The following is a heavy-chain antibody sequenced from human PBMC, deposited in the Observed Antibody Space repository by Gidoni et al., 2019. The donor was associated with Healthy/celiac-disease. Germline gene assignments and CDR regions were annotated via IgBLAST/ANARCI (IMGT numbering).Heavy chain of an antibody. D-gene: IGHD2-15*01. CDR3: ARVGVAATPRGYFDY. CDR1: GFTFSSYA. CDR2: ISYDGSNK. V-gene: IGHV3-30-3*01. Sequence: QVQLVESGGGVVQPGRSLRLSCAASGFTFSSYAMHWVRQAPGKGLEWVAVISYDGSNKYYADSVKGRFTISRDNSKNTLYLQMNSLRAEDTAVYYCARVGVAATPRGYFDYWGQGTLVTVSS. J-gene: IGHJ4*02.